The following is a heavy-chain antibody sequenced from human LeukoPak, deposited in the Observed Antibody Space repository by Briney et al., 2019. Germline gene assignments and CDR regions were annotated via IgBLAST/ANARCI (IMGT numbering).Heavy chain of an antibody. D-gene: IGHD2-15*01. CDR3: ASGGDIVVDDAFDI. CDR1: GYTFTSYD. CDR2: MNPNSGNT. V-gene: IGHV1-8*01. J-gene: IGHJ3*02. Sequence: GASVKVSCKASGYTFTSYDINWVRQAPGQGLEWMGWMNPNSGNTGYAQKFQGRVTMTRNTSISTAYMELSSLRSEDTAVYYCASGGDIVVDDAFDIWGQGTMVTVSS.